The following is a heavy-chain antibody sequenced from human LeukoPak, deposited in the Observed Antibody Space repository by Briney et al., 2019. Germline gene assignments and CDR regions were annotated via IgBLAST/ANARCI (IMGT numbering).Heavy chain of an antibody. CDR1: GFTFSSYA. Sequence: GGSLRLSCAASGFTFSSYAMSWVRQAPGKGLEWVSAISGSGGSTYYADSVKGRFPISRDNSKNTLYLQMNSLRAEDTAVYYCAKADSPGIAVAGTRPFDIWGQGTMVTVSS. V-gene: IGHV3-23*01. J-gene: IGHJ3*02. CDR2: ISGSGGST. D-gene: IGHD6-19*01. CDR3: AKADSPGIAVAGTRPFDI.